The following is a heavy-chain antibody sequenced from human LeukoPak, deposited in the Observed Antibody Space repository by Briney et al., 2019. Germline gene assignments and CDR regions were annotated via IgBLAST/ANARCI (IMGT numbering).Heavy chain of an antibody. CDR1: GFTFSSYA. J-gene: IGHJ6*02. Sequence: GGSLRLSCTASGFTFSSYAMHWVRQAPGKGLEWVAVISYDGSNKYYADSVKGRFTISRDNSKNTLYLQMNSLRAEDTAVYYCARPYSSSPHYYYHYYGMDVWGQGTTVTVSS. D-gene: IGHD6-13*01. CDR2: ISYDGSNK. V-gene: IGHV3-30*04. CDR3: ARPYSSSPHYYYHYYGMDV.